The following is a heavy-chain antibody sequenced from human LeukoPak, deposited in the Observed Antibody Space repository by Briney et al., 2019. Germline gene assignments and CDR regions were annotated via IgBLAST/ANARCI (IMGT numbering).Heavy chain of an antibody. Sequence: GASVKVSCMASGYTFTGYYMHWVRQAPGQGLEWMGWINPNSGGTNYAQKFQGRVTMTRDTSISTAYMELSRLRSDDTAVYYCPTETKEGSGPNWFDPWGQGTLVTVSS. CDR2: INPNSGGT. CDR1: GYTFTGYY. D-gene: IGHD3-10*01. CDR3: PTETKEGSGPNWFDP. V-gene: IGHV1-2*02. J-gene: IGHJ5*02.